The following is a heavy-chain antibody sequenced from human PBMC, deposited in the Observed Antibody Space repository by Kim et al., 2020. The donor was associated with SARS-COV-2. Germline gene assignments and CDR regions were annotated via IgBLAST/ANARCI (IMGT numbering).Heavy chain of an antibody. J-gene: IGHJ4*02. V-gene: IGHV1-24*01. CDR2: FDPEDGET. CDR1: GYTLTELS. CDR3: ATALYPSYYFDY. D-gene: IGHD2-2*02. Sequence: ASVKVSCKVSGYTLTELSMHWVRQAPGKGLEWMGGFDPEDGETIYAQKFQGRVTMTEDTSTDTAYMELSSLRSEDTAVYYCATALYPSYYFDYWGQGTLVTVSS.